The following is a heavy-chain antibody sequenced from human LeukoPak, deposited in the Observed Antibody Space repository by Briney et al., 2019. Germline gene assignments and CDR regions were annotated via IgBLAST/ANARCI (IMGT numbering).Heavy chain of an antibody. J-gene: IGHJ5*02. CDR1: GGSISSSSYY. D-gene: IGHD3-22*01. V-gene: IGHV4-39*01. CDR2: IYYSGST. Sequence: SETLSLTCTVSGGSISSSSYYWGWIRQPPGKGLEWIGSIYYSGSTYYNPSLKSRVTISVDTSKNQFSLKLSSVTAADTAVYYCARTVMYYYDSSAGNWFAPWGQGTLVTVSS. CDR3: ARTVMYYYDSSAGNWFAP.